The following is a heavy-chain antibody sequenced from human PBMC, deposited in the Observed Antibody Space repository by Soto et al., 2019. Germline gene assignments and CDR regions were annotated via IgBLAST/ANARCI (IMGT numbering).Heavy chain of an antibody. V-gene: IGHV4-34*01. Sequence: QVQLQQWGAGLLKPSETLSLTCAVYGGSFSGYYWSWIRQPPGKGLEWIGEINHSGSTNYNPSLKSRVPRSLVTAKNKCALKLRSMTAADTAVYYCARGYGRRYSSSVPNSKYFDYWGQGTLVTVSS. J-gene: IGHJ4*02. CDR2: INHSGST. CDR3: ARGYGRRYSSSVPNSKYFDY. D-gene: IGHD6-6*01. CDR1: GGSFSGYY.